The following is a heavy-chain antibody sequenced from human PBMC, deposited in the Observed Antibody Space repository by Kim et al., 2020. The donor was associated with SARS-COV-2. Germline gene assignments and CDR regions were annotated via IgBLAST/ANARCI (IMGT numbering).Heavy chain of an antibody. J-gene: IGHJ4*02. CDR2: ILSNTDGGTT. Sequence: GGSLRLSCAVSGFTFSQAWMSWVRQAPGKGLEWVGRILSNTDGGTTEYAAPVKDRFSISRDDSRNTLYLQMNSLKTEDAAIYYCTTDQMNSFDYWGQGTLVTVSS. CDR1: GFTFSQAW. D-gene: IGHD1-7*01. V-gene: IGHV3-15*01. CDR3: TTDQMNSFDY.